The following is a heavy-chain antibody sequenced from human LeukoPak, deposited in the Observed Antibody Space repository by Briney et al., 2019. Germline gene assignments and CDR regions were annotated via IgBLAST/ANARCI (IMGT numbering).Heavy chain of an antibody. CDR3: ALTTMVSRYTDV. D-gene: IGHD5-18*01. J-gene: IGHJ6*03. Sequence: GESLQISCKGSGHTFNNYWIAWVRQMPGKGLEWMGIIYPIDSETRYSPSFQGQVTFSADRSINTAYLQWNSLKASDTAMYYCALTTMVSRYTDVWGKGTTVTVSS. CDR1: GHTFNNYW. CDR2: IYPIDSET. V-gene: IGHV5-51*01.